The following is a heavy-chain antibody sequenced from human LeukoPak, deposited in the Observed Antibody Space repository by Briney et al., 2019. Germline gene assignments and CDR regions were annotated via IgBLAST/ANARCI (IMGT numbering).Heavy chain of an antibody. CDR3: ARAKAVRITIFGVVKYYFDY. CDR2: INHSGST. J-gene: IGHJ4*02. V-gene: IGHV4-34*01. Sequence: TSETLSLTCAVYGGSFSGYYWSWIRQPPGKGLEWIGEINHSGSTNYNPSLKSRVTISVDTSKNQFSLKLSSVTAADTAVYYCARAKAVRITIFGVVKYYFDYWGQGTLSPSPQ. D-gene: IGHD3-3*01. CDR1: GGSFSGYY.